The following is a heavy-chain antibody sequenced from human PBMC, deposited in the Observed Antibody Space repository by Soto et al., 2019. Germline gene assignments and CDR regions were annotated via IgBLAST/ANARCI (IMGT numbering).Heavy chain of an antibody. CDR2: ISWNSGSI. D-gene: IGHD6-19*01. CDR3: AKDHSSGSGWYGLLDY. V-gene: IGHV3-9*01. Sequence: GGSLRLSCAASGFTFDDYAMHWVRQAPGKGLEWVSGISWNSGSIGYADSVKGRFTISRDNAKNSLYLQMNSLRAEDTALYYCAKDHSSGSGWYGLLDYWGQGTLVTVSS. J-gene: IGHJ4*02. CDR1: GFTFDDYA.